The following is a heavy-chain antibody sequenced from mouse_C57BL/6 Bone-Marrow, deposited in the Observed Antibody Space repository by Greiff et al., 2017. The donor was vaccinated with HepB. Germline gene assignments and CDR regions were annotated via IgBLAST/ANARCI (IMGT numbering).Heavy chain of an antibody. V-gene: IGHV1-54*01. Sequence: QVQLQQSGAELVRPGPSVKVSCKASGYAFTNYLIEWVKQRPGQGLEWIGVINPGSGGTNYNEKFKGKATLTADKSSSTAYMQLSSLTSEDSAVYFCAIPDYYAMDYWGQGTSATVSS. CDR1: GYAFTNYL. CDR3: AIPDYYAMDY. CDR2: INPGSGGT. J-gene: IGHJ4*01.